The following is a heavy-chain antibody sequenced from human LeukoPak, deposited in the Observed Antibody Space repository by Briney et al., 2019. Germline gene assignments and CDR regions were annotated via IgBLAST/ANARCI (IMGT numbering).Heavy chain of an antibody. J-gene: IGHJ4*02. D-gene: IGHD6-19*01. Sequence: PGGSLRLSCAASGFDFSTYSIDWVRQAPGKGLEWVSYISSSSSNIYHADSVKGRFTISRDNAKNSLHLQMNSLRAEDTAVYYCARVGRSGWTVDYWGQGTPVTVSS. CDR3: ARVGRSGWTVDY. CDR2: ISSSSSNI. CDR1: GFDFSTYS. V-gene: IGHV3-48*04.